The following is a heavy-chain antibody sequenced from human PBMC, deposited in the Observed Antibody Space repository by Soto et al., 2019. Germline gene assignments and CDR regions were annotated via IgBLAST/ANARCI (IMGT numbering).Heavy chain of an antibody. CDR2: ISSTGRTI. V-gene: IGHV3-11*01. D-gene: IGHD6-19*01. CDR1: GFTFSNYY. Sequence: RLSCGASGFTFSNYYMSWIRQAPGKGLEWVSYISSTGRTIYYADSVKGRFTVSRDNAQNSLSLKLNSLRVEDTAVYYCARSCSSRWDFDYWAQGTHVT. CDR3: ARSCSSRWDFDY. J-gene: IGHJ4*02.